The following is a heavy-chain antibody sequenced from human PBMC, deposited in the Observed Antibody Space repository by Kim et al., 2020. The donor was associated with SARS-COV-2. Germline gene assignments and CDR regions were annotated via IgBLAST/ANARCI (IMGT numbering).Heavy chain of an antibody. CDR3: ARDRAVLMVYAIHEHDAFDI. CDR2: INPNSGGR. D-gene: IGHD2-8*01. CDR1: GYTFTGYY. Sequence: ASVKVSCKASGYTFTGYYMHWVRQAPGQGLERMGWINPNSGGRNYAQKFQGRVTMTRDTSISTAYMELSRLRSDDTAVYYCARDRAVLMVYAIHEHDAFDIWGQGTMVTVSS. J-gene: IGHJ3*02. V-gene: IGHV1-2*02.